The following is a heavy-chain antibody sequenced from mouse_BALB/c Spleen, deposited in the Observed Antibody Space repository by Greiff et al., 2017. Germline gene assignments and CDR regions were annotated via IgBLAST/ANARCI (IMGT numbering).Heavy chain of an antibody. CDR3: ARNWGYAGNWFAY. Sequence: QVQLKESGPGLVQPSQSLSITCTVSGFSLTSYGVHWVRQSPGKGLEWLGVIWSGGSTDYNAAFISRLSISKDNSKSQVFFKMNSLQADDTAIYYCARNWGYAGNWFAYWGQGTLVTVSA. J-gene: IGHJ3*01. CDR1: GFSLTSYG. D-gene: IGHD2-14*01. CDR2: IWSGGST. V-gene: IGHV2-4-1*01.